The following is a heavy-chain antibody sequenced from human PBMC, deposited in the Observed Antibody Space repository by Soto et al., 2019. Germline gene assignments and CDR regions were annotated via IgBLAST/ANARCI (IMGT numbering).Heavy chain of an antibody. CDR3: ARGVPPYYYGSSGHLDY. J-gene: IGHJ4*02. D-gene: IGHD3-22*01. Sequence: GASVKVSCKASGGTFSSYAISWVRQAPGQGLEWMGGIIPIFGTANYAQKFQGRVTITADESTSTAYMELSSLRSEDTAVYYCARGVPPYYYGSSGHLDYWGQGTLVTVSS. CDR2: IIPIFGTA. CDR1: GGTFSSYA. V-gene: IGHV1-69*13.